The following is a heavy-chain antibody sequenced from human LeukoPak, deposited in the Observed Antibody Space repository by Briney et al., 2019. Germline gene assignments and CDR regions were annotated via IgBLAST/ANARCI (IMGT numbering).Heavy chain of an antibody. J-gene: IGHJ5*02. D-gene: IGHD5-18*01. CDR3: ARDLGYGLDP. CDR1: GYTFDTYG. CDR2: ISTYSGSK. V-gene: IGHV1-18*01. Sequence: ASVTVACKASGYTFDTYGITWVRQAPGQGLEWVGWISTYSGSKSYAETFQDRVTMTTDTSTNTAYTEFKTLRSDDTAIYYCARDLGYGLDPWGQGTLVIVSS.